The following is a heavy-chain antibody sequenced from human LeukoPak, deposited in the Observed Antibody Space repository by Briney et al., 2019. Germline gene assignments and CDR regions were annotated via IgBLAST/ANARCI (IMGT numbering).Heavy chain of an antibody. CDR3: ATYTQNFGAPGTDY. CDR1: GFTFSKYW. Sequence: GGSLRLSCTVSGFTFSKYWMRWVRQAPGKGLEWVASIDKDGREKRYVDSAEGRFTISRGNAKNSVYLQMTSLGAEDTAVYYCATYTQNFGAPGTDYWGQGTLVTVSS. J-gene: IGHJ4*02. D-gene: IGHD3-10*01. V-gene: IGHV3-7*01. CDR2: IDKDGREK.